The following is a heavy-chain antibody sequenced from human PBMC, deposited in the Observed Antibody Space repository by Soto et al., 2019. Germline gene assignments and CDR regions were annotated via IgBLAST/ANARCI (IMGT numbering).Heavy chain of an antibody. CDR1: TSTFSNYA. J-gene: IGHJ4*02. Sequence: PGGSLRLSCAASTSTFSNYAVTWVRQAPGKGLEWVSAISGSGSSTHYADSVKGRFTISRDNAKNTLYLQMNILRVEDTAVYFCATAGNYRFDNWGLGTLVTVSS. CDR2: ISGSGSST. CDR3: ATAGNYRFDN. D-gene: IGHD1-1*01. V-gene: IGHV3-23*01.